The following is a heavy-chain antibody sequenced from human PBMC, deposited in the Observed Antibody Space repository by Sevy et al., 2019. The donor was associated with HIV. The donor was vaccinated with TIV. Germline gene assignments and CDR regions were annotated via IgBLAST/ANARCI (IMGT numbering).Heavy chain of an antibody. V-gene: IGHV3-73*01. Sequence: GWSLRLSCAASGFTFSGSAMHWVRQASGKGLEWVGRIRSKANSYATAYAASVKGRFTISRDDSKNTAYLQMNSLKTEDTAVYYCTRVTVSSSWDYWGQGTLVTVSS. CDR1: GFTFSGSA. CDR3: TRVTVSSSWDY. D-gene: IGHD6-13*01. J-gene: IGHJ4*02. CDR2: IRSKANSYAT.